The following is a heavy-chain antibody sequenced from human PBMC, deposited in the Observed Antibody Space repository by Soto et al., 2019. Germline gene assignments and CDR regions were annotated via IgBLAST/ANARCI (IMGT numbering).Heavy chain of an antibody. D-gene: IGHD3-10*01. Sequence: GGSLRLSCAASGFTFSSYGMHWVRQAPGKGLEWVAAIWYDGSNKYYADSVKGRFTISRDNSKNTLYLQMNSLRAEDTAVYYCARDLNRITMVRGVPGYWGQGTLVTISS. CDR2: IWYDGSNK. V-gene: IGHV3-33*01. J-gene: IGHJ4*02. CDR3: ARDLNRITMVRGVPGY. CDR1: GFTFSSYG.